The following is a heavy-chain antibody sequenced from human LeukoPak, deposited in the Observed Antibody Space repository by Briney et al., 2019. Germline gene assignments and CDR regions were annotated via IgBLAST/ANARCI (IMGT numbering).Heavy chain of an antibody. D-gene: IGHD7-27*01. CDR3: ARGPPNWGYDY. CDR1: GYTFTSYD. J-gene: IGHJ4*02. CDR2: MSPNSGDT. Sequence: ASVKVTCKASGYTFTSYDFNWVRQATGQRPEWMGWMSPNSGDTGYAQKFQDRVTMTRNTSISTAYMELSSLRSDDTAVYYCARGPPNWGYDYWGPGTLVTVSS. V-gene: IGHV1-8*01.